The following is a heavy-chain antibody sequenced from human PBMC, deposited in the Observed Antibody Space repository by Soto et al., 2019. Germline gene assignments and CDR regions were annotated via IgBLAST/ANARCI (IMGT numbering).Heavy chain of an antibody. CDR2: IYYSGST. J-gene: IGHJ4*02. V-gene: IGHV4-39*01. CDR1: GGSISSSSYY. CDR3: ARCIAARPACDY. Sequence: QLQLQESGPGLVKPSETLSLTCTVSGGSISSSSYYWGWIRQPPGKGLEWIGSIYYSGSTYSNQSLKSGVTIPVDTSKNRFSLKLSSVTAADTAVYYCARCIAARPACDYWGQGTLVTVSS. D-gene: IGHD6-6*01.